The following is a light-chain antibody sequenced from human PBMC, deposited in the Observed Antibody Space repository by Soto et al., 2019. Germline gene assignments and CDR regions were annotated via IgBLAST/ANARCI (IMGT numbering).Light chain of an antibody. CDR2: GAS. CDR1: QSVSSSY. CDR3: QQYGSSPWT. Sequence: EIVLTQSPGTLSLSPGERATLSCRASQSVSSSYLAWYQQKPGQAPRPLIYGASSRPIGIPDRFSGSGSGTDFTLTISRLEPEGFAVYYCQQYGSSPWTFGQGTKVEIK. J-gene: IGKJ1*01. V-gene: IGKV3-20*01.